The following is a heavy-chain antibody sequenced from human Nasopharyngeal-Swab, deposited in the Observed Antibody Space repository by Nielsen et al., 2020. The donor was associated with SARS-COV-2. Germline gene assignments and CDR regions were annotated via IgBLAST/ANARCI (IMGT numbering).Heavy chain of an antibody. D-gene: IGHD3-10*01. J-gene: IGHJ3*02. V-gene: IGHV3-21*01. CDR3: ARESGLDAFDI. CDR2: ISSSSSYI. Sequence: GESLKISCAAYGFTFSSYSMNWVRQAPGKGLEWVSSISSSSSYIYYADSVKGRFTISRDNAKNSLYLQMNSLRAEDTAVYYCARESGLDAFDIWGQGTMVTVSS. CDR1: GFTFSSYS.